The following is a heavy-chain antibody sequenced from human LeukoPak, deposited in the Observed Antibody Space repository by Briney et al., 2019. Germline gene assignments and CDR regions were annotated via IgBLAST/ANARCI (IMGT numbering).Heavy chain of an antibody. D-gene: IGHD5-12*01. CDR3: AKGYSGYDSTLDY. CDR1: GFTFGSYG. Sequence: GGSLRLSCAASGFTFGSYGMHWVRQAPGKGLEWVTFIRYDGSNQYYTDSVKGRFTLSRDNSKSTLYLQMNSLRPEDTAVYYCAKGYSGYDSTLDYWGQGTLVIVSS. CDR2: IRYDGSNQ. V-gene: IGHV3-30*02. J-gene: IGHJ4*02.